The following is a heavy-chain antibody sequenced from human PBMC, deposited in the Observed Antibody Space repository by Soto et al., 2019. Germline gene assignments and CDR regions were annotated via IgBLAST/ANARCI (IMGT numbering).Heavy chain of an antibody. CDR3: AKDRSPTVDPSNWFDP. J-gene: IGHJ5*02. D-gene: IGHD4-17*01. CDR1: GFTFDDYA. Sequence: GGSLRLSCEASGFTFDDYAMHWVRQAPGKGLEWVSGISWNSGSIGYADSVKGRFTTSRDNAKNSLFLLMNSLRPEDTAWYYCAKDRSPTVDPSNWFDPWGQGTLVTVSS. CDR2: ISWNSGSI. V-gene: IGHV3-9*01.